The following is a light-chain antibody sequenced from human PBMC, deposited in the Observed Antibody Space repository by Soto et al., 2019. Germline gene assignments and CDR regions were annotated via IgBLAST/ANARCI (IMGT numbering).Light chain of an antibody. Sequence: EVVLTQSPVTLSLXPXXXXTXXXRASQSFRGLLAWYQQKPGQAPRLLIYDAYNRATGIPPRFSGSGSGTDFTLTISRLEPEDSAVYCCQERHRWLITFCQVTRLEFK. J-gene: IGKJ5*01. CDR2: DAY. CDR3: QERHRWLIT. V-gene: IGKV3-11*01. CDR1: QSFRGL.